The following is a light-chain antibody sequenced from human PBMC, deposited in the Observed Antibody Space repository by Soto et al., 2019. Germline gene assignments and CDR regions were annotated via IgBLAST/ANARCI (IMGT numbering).Light chain of an antibody. V-gene: IGKV3-20*01. CDR2: GAS. CDR1: QSVTNSF. Sequence: EIVLTQSPGTLSLSPGERATVSFRASQSVTNSFLAWYQQKPGQAPRLLIYGASRRATGIPDRFSGSGSGTDFTLTISRLEPEDFAVYYCQQYGSSPSITFGQGTRL. CDR3: QQYGSSPSIT. J-gene: IGKJ5*01.